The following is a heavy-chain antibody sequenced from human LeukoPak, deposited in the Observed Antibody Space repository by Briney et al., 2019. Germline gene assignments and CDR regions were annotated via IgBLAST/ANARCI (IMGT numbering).Heavy chain of an antibody. Sequence: PSETLSLTCTVSGGSVSSGSYYWSWIRQPPGKGLEWIGYIYYSGSTNYNPSLKSRVTISVDTSKNQFSLKLSSVTAADTAVYYCARDRDYSSIYYYYGMDVWGQGTTVTVSS. CDR2: IYYSGST. V-gene: IGHV4-61*01. D-gene: IGHD4-11*01. CDR3: ARDRDYSSIYYYYGMDV. J-gene: IGHJ6*02. CDR1: GGSVSSGSYY.